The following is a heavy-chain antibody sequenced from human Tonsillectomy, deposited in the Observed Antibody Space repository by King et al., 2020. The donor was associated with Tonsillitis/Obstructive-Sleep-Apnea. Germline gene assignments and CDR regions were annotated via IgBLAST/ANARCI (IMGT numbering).Heavy chain of an antibody. CDR1: GGTFSSYA. CDR2: IIPILGIA. J-gene: IGHJ5*02. V-gene: IGHV1-69*10. CDR3: ARDLSGDVVVVQGWFDP. Sequence: VQLVQSGAEVKKPGSSVKVSCKASGGTFSSYAISWVRQAPGQGLEWMGGIIPILGIANYAQKFQGRVTITADKSTSTAYMELSSLRSEDTAVYYCARDLSGDVVVVQGWFDPWGQGTLVTVSS. D-gene: IGHD2-2*01.